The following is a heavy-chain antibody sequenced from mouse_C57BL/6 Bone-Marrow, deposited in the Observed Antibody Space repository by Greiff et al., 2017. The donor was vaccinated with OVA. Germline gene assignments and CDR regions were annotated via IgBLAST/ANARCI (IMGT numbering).Heavy chain of an antibody. CDR3: ASPFITTVVATNAY. CDR1: GYTFTSYW. Sequence: QVQLQQPGAELVKPGASVKLSCKASGYTFTSYWMHWVKQRPGQGLEWIGMIHPNSGSTNYNEKFKSKATLTVDKSSSTAYMQLSSLTSEDAAVYYCASPFITTVVATNAYGGQGTLVTVSA. J-gene: IGHJ3*01. CDR2: IHPNSGST. D-gene: IGHD1-1*01. V-gene: IGHV1-64*01.